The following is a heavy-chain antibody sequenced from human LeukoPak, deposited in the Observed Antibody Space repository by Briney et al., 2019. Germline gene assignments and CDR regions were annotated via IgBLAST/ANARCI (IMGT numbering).Heavy chain of an antibody. Sequence: GGSLRLSCAASGFPFSTYWMHWVRHAPGKGLVWVSRIKSDGSTNYADSVKGRFTISRDNAKNTVSLQMNSLRPEDTGVYYCARAPSEIGGYYPEYFRHWGQGTLVTVSS. CDR2: IKSDGST. D-gene: IGHD3-22*01. CDR1: GFPFSTYW. J-gene: IGHJ1*01. CDR3: ARAPSEIGGYYPEYFRH. V-gene: IGHV3-74*01.